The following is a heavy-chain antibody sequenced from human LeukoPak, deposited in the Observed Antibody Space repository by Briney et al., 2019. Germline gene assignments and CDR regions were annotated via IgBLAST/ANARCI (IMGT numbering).Heavy chain of an antibody. J-gene: IGHJ5*02. V-gene: IGHV1-69*04. D-gene: IGHD2-15*01. Sequence: SVKVSCKASGGTFSSYAISWVRQAPGQGLEWMGRIIPILGIANYAQKFQGRVTITADKSTSTAYMELSSLRSEDTAGYYCAREEVYCSGGSCYFNWFDPWGQGTLVTVSS. CDR2: IIPILGIA. CDR3: AREEVYCSGGSCYFNWFDP. CDR1: GGTFSSYA.